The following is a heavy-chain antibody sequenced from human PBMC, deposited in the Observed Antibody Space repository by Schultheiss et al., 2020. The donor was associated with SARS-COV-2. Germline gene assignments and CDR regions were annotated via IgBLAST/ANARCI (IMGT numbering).Heavy chain of an antibody. J-gene: IGHJ5*02. Sequence: SETLSLTCTVSGGSISSGGYYWSWIRQHPGKGLEWIGYIYYSGSTYYNPSLKSRVTISVDTSKNQFSLKLTSVTAADTAIYHCARVDYFGSGGLFDPWGQGTLVTVSS. CDR1: GGSISSGGYY. D-gene: IGHD3-10*01. CDR3: ARVDYFGSGGLFDP. CDR2: IYYSGST. V-gene: IGHV4-31*03.